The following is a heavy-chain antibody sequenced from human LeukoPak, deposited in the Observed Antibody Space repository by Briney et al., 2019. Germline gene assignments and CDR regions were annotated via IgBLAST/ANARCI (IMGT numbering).Heavy chain of an antibody. J-gene: IGHJ4*02. D-gene: IGHD3-10*01. CDR3: ARWRFGELSYFDY. Sequence: GGSLRLSCAASGFTLSSYWMSWVRQAPGKGLEWVANIKQDGSEKYYVDSVKGRFTISRDNAKNSLYLQMNSLRAEDTAVYYCARWRFGELSYFDYWGQGTLVTVSS. CDR2: IKQDGSEK. V-gene: IGHV3-7*03. CDR1: GFTLSSYW.